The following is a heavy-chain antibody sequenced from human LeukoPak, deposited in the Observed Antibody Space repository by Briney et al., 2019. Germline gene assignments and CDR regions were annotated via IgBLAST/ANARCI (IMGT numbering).Heavy chain of an antibody. J-gene: IGHJ3*02. CDR1: GFTFSTSD. Sequence: PGGSLRLSCAASGFTFSTSDMGWVRQAPGKGLEWVSSISGSGGTTFYADSVKGRFTISRDNSKSTLYLQTNSLGPADTAVYYCAKFRARGAFDIWGQGTMVTVSS. V-gene: IGHV3-23*01. CDR3: AKFRARGAFDI. CDR2: ISGSGGTT.